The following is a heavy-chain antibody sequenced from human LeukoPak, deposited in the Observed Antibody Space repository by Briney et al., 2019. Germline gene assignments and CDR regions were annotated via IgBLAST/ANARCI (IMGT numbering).Heavy chain of an antibody. J-gene: IGHJ4*02. Sequence: SVKVSCKASGGTFSSYAISWVRQAPGQGLEWMGGIIPIFGTANYAQKFQGRVTITADKSTSTAYMELSSLRSEDTAVYYCARGVIAAAGFHFDYWGQGTLVTVSS. D-gene: IGHD6-13*01. CDR2: IIPIFGTA. CDR3: ARGVIAAAGFHFDY. CDR1: GGTFSSYA. V-gene: IGHV1-69*06.